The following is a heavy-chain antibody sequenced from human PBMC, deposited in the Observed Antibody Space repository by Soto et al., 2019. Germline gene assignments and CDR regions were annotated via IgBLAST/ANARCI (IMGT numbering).Heavy chain of an antibody. CDR3: ARLEGLATISYYFDF. V-gene: IGHV4-39*01. CDR2: IYFRGNT. CDR1: GDSINSDKYY. J-gene: IGHJ4*02. D-gene: IGHD3-9*01. Sequence: QLQLQESGPGLVKPWETLSLTCSVSGDSINSDKYYWGWIRQPPGKGLEWIGSIYFRGNTYYNPSLQTRVTISLDKSKSQFSLKLNSVTAADSAVYFCARLEGLATISYYFDFWGQGALVTVSS.